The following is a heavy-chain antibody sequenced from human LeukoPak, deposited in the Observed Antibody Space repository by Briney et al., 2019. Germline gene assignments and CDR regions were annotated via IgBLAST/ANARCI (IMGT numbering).Heavy chain of an antibody. Sequence: ASVKVSCKASGYTFTSYYMHWVRQAPGQGLECIGIINPSGGSTSYAQKFQGRVTMTRDTSTSTVYMELSSLRSEDTAVYYCARVRAEGTVTTYYFDYWGQGTLVTVSS. D-gene: IGHD4-17*01. CDR3: ARVRAEGTVTTYYFDY. J-gene: IGHJ4*02. V-gene: IGHV1-46*01. CDR2: INPSGGST. CDR1: GYTFTSYY.